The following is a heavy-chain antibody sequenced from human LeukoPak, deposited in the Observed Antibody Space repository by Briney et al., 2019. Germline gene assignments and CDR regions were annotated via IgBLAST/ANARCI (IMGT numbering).Heavy chain of an antibody. CDR1: GFIFGNYA. Sequence: SGGSLRLSCAASGFIFGNYAMSWVRQAPGKGLEWVSAISGSGGNTYYADSLKGRFTISRDSSKSTLFLQMNSLRVDDTAIYYCARGRQWLRPYYFAYWGQGTLVTVSS. CDR3: ARGRQWLRPYYFAY. D-gene: IGHD6-19*01. V-gene: IGHV3-23*01. CDR2: ISGSGGNT. J-gene: IGHJ4*02.